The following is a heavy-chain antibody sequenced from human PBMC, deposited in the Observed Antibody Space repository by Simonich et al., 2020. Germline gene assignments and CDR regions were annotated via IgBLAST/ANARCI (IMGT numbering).Heavy chain of an antibody. CDR3: AKDSSLVGATDWFDP. V-gene: IGHV3-23*01. J-gene: IGHJ5*02. CDR2: ISGSGGST. D-gene: IGHD1-26*01. CDR1: GFTFSSYA. Sequence: EVQLLESGGGLVQPGGSLRLSCAAFGFTFSSYAMSWVRQAPGKVLDWVSAISGSGGSTYYAASVKGRFTISRDNSKNTLYLQMNSLRAEDTAVYYCAKDSSLVGATDWFDPWGQGTLVTVSS.